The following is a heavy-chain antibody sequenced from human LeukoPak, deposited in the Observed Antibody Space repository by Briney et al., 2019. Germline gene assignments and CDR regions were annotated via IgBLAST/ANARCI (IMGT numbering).Heavy chain of an antibody. Sequence: SETLSLTCTVSGGSISSGGYYWSWIRQHPGKGLEWIVYIYYSGSTYYNPSLKSRVTISVDTSKNQFSLKLSSVTAADTAVYYCARGALHDYGDYVYYYGMDVWGQGTTVTVSS. CDR1: GGSISSGGYY. CDR3: ARGALHDYGDYVYYYGMDV. J-gene: IGHJ6*02. V-gene: IGHV4-31*03. D-gene: IGHD4-17*01. CDR2: IYYSGST.